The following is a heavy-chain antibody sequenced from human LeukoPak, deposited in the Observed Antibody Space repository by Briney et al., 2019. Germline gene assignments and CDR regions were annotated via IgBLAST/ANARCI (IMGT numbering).Heavy chain of an antibody. CDR1: GYTFTSYY. CDR3: ARVRGVTYGYFDY. D-gene: IGHD3-10*01. CDR2: IIPIFGTA. J-gene: IGHJ4*02. Sequence: GASVKVSCKASGYTFTSYYMHWVRQAPGQGLEWMGGIIPIFGTANYAQKFQGRVTITADKSTSTAYMELSSLRSEDTAVYYCARVRGVTYGYFDYWGQGTLVTVSS. V-gene: IGHV1-69*06.